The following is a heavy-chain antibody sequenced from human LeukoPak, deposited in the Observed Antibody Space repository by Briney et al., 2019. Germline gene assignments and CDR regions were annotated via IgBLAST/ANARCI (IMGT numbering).Heavy chain of an antibody. Sequence: GGSLRLSCAASGFTFSTYWMHWVRQAPGKGLEWVSYISSSSSTIYYADSVKGRFTISRDNAKNSLYLQMNSLRAEDTAVYYCARDGHYSGDYWGQGTLVTVSS. CDR1: GFTFSTYW. V-gene: IGHV3-48*01. CDR3: ARDGHYSGDY. D-gene: IGHD3-10*01. J-gene: IGHJ4*02. CDR2: ISSSSSTI.